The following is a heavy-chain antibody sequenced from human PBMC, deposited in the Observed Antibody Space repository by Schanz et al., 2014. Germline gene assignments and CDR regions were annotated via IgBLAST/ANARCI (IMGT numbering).Heavy chain of an antibody. V-gene: IGHV1-18*01. CDR2: INGYNGDT. Sequence: QVQLVQSGAEVKKPGASVKVSCKASGYTFTSYGISWVRQAPGQGLEWMGWINGYNGDTNYALKLQGRVTMTTDTSTGTAYMELRSLRSDDTALYYCTRGGYSYALSAFDIWGQGTMVTVSS. D-gene: IGHD5-18*01. CDR3: TRGGYSYALSAFDI. J-gene: IGHJ3*02. CDR1: GYTFTSYG.